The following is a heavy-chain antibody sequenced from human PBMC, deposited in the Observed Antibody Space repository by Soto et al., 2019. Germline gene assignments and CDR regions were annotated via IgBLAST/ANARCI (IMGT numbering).Heavy chain of an antibody. CDR2: ISGSGGST. J-gene: IGHJ3*02. D-gene: IGHD6-19*01. Sequence: GVLRLSCAASGFTFSSYAMSWVRQAPGKGLEWVSAISGSGGSTYYADSVKGRFTISRDNSKNTLYLQMNSLRAEDTAVYYCAKDQKQWPGGSAFDIWGQGTMVTVSS. V-gene: IGHV3-23*01. CDR3: AKDQKQWPGGSAFDI. CDR1: GFTFSSYA.